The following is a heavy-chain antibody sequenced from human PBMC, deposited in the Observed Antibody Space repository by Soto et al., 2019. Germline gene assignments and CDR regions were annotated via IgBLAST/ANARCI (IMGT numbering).Heavy chain of an antibody. J-gene: IGHJ6*02. Sequence: ASVKVSCKASGYTFTSYDINWVRQATGQGLEWMGWMNPNSGNTGYAQKFQGRVTMTRNTSISTAYMELSSLRSEDTAVYYCARGPGENYYGSGSYLYYYGMDVWGQGTTVTVSS. CDR2: MNPNSGNT. V-gene: IGHV1-8*01. CDR3: ARGPGENYYGSGSYLYYYGMDV. D-gene: IGHD3-10*01. CDR1: GYTFTSYD.